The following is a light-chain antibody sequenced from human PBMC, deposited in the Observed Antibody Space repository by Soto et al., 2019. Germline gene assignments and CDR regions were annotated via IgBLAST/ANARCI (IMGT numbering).Light chain of an antibody. CDR2: AAS. V-gene: IGKV1-39*01. CDR3: HDRYTTLLT. J-gene: IGKJ4*01. CDR1: KSIRSY. Sequence: DIQMTQSPSSLSASVGDRVIITCRASKSIRSYLTWYQQKPGKAPKLLIHAASRVQSGVPSRFSGSGSGTDFTLTISSLQPEDLPACYCHDRYTTLLTVGGGTKVEI.